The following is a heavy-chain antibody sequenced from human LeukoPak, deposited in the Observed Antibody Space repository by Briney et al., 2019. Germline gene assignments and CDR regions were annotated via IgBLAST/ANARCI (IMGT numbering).Heavy chain of an antibody. CDR1: ACSISGGGYY. V-gene: IGHV4-31*03. D-gene: IGHD3-16*01. Sequence: PSQTLSLTCTVSACSISGGGYYWRWIRQHPGKGLEWIGYIYYSGSTYYNPSLKSRVTISVDTSKNQFSLKLSSEAAADTAVYCCARVGDSTPGEFDPWGQGTLVTVSS. CDR3: ARVGDSTPGEFDP. CDR2: IYYSGST. J-gene: IGHJ5*02.